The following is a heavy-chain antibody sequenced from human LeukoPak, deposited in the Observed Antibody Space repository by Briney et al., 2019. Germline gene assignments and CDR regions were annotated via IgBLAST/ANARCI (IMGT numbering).Heavy chain of an antibody. J-gene: IGHJ3*02. D-gene: IGHD2-2*01. CDR1: GFTFSTYA. CDR2: VSGIGVTT. CDR3: ARQKCTSTSCLTKNAFNI. V-gene: IGHV3-23*01. Sequence: GGSVRLSCAASGFTFSTYAMPWVRQAPGKGLDWVSAVSGIGVTTYYADSVKGRFTISRDNSKNTVYLTMNSLRDEDTAVYYCARQKCTSTSCLTKNAFNIWGQGTMVTVS.